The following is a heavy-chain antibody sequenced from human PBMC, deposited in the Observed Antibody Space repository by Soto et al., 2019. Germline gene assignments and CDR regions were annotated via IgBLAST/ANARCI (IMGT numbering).Heavy chain of an antibody. CDR2: IYNSVST. V-gene: IGHV4-61*03. D-gene: IGHD3-10*01. Sequence: PSETLALTWTVSGGSVISGSYYWSWILQPPGNGLEWMGYIYNSVSTNYNPSLKSRVTISVDTSKNHFSLRMSSVTAADTAVYYCARESDSGSYYFDYWGRGTLVTVSS. J-gene: IGHJ4*02. CDR1: GGSVISGSYY. CDR3: ARESDSGSYYFDY.